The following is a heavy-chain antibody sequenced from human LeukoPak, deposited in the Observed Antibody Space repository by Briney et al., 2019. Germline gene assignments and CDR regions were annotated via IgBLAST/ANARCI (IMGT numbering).Heavy chain of an antibody. CDR3: ARGVPMTTVTTGGYYYYYGMDV. Sequence: ASVKVSCKASGYTFTSYDINWVRQATGQGLEWMGWMNPNSGNTGYARKFQGRVTMTRNTSISTAYMELSSLRSEDTAVYYCARGVPMTTVTTGGYYYYYGMDVWGQGTTVTVSS. D-gene: IGHD4-17*01. CDR2: MNPNSGNT. V-gene: IGHV1-8*01. CDR1: GYTFTSYD. J-gene: IGHJ6*02.